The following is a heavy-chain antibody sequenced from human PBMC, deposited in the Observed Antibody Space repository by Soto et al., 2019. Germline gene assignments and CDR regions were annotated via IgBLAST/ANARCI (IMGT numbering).Heavy chain of an antibody. V-gene: IGHV4-59*01. J-gene: IGHJ5*02. D-gene: IGHD3-10*01. CDR2: IYYSGST. CDR3: ARDGTRYYGSGSYYTSLGWFDP. Sequence: SETLSLTCTVSGGSISSYYWSWIRQPPGKGLERIGYIYYSGSTNYNPSLKSRVTISVDTSKNQFSLKLSSVTAADTAVYYCARDGTRYYGSGSYYTSLGWFDPWGQGTLVTVSS. CDR1: GGSISSYY.